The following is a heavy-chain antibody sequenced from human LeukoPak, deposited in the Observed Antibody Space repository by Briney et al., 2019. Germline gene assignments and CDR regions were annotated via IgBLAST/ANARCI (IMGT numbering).Heavy chain of an antibody. J-gene: IGHJ4*02. CDR2: ISSSSSYI. Sequence: GGSLRLSCAASGFTFSSYSMNWVRQASGKGLEWVSSISSSSSYIYYADSVKGRFTISRDNAKNSLYLQMNSLRAEDTAVYYCARDPQSLYSGSPPYFDYWGQGTLVTVSS. V-gene: IGHV3-21*01. D-gene: IGHD1-26*01. CDR1: GFTFSSYS. CDR3: ARDPQSLYSGSPPYFDY.